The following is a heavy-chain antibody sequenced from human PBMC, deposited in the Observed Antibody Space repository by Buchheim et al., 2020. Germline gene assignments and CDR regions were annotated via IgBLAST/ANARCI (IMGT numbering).Heavy chain of an antibody. D-gene: IGHD3-16*01. J-gene: IGHJ4*02. V-gene: IGHV4-59*01. CDR3: VMGDYEFAN. Sequence: QVQLQESGPGLVKPSETLSLTCTVSGVSIYSSYWTWIRQPLGKGLEWIGNIYYGGSTNYNPSLKGRVTMSIDTSKTQFSFRMTSVTAADTAVYYCVMGDYEFANWGQGT. CDR1: GVSIYSSY. CDR2: IYYGGST.